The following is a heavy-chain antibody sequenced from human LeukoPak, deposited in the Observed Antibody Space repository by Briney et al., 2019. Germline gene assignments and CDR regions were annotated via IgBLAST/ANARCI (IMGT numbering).Heavy chain of an antibody. Sequence: GGSLRLPCSASGFTFSSYAMHWVRQAPGKGLEYVSAISSNGGSTYYADSVKGRFTISRDNSKNTLYLQMSSLRAEDTAVYYCVKSYYDILTGYSPLGGYFDYWGQGTLVTVSS. CDR3: VKSYYDILTGYSPLGGYFDY. CDR2: ISSNGGST. CDR1: GFTFSSYA. J-gene: IGHJ4*02. V-gene: IGHV3-64D*06. D-gene: IGHD3-9*01.